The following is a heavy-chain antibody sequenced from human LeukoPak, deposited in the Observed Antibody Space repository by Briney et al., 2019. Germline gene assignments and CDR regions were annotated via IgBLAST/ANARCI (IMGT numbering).Heavy chain of an antibody. V-gene: IGHV1-46*01. CDR1: GYTFTSYF. Sequence: ASVKVSCKASGYTFTSYFMHWVRQAPGQGREWMGIINPSGGSTSYAQKFQGRVTMTRDMSTSPVYMELSSLRSEDTAVYYCAREGVADSYDSSAYGNWFDPWGQGTLVTVSS. D-gene: IGHD3-22*01. CDR3: AREGVADSYDSSAYGNWFDP. J-gene: IGHJ5*02. CDR2: INPSGGST.